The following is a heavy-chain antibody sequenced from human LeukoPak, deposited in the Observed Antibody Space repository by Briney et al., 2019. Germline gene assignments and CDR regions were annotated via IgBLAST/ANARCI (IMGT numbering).Heavy chain of an antibody. Sequence: GGSLRLSCAASGFTFSSYAMSWVRQAPGKGLEWVSSISGSGGSTYYADSVKGRFTISRDNSKNTLYLQMNSLRAEDTAVYYCAKQKDIVVVIATFDYWGQGTLVTVSS. V-gene: IGHV3-23*01. D-gene: IGHD2-21*01. J-gene: IGHJ4*02. CDR2: ISGSGGST. CDR3: AKQKDIVVVIATFDY. CDR1: GFTFSSYA.